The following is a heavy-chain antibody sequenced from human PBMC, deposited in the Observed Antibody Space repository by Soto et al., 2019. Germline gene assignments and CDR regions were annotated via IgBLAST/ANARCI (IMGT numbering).Heavy chain of an antibody. CDR2: INPNSGNT. CDR1: RYSFPSYD. D-gene: IGHD3-3*01. J-gene: IGHJ6*02. Sequence: GASVPVPCKASRYSFPSYDINWVGQATAQGREGMGWINPNSGNTGYAQKFQGRVTMTRNTSISTAYLELSSLRSEDTAVYYCARGKGVLRFLEGFRILYYYGMDVWGQGTTVTVSS. V-gene: IGHV1-8*01. CDR3: ARGKGVLRFLEGFRILYYYGMDV.